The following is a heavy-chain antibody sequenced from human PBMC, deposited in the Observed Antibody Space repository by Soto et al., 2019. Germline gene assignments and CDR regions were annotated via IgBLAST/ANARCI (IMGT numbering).Heavy chain of an antibody. CDR1: GYTFTDYY. V-gene: IGHV1-2*02. J-gene: IGHJ6*02. CDR3: ARSFSSRYSYNKYAMDV. CDR2: INPTGGGT. Sequence: ASVKVSCKASGYTFTDYYIHWVRQAPGQGLEWMGWINPTGGGTNYAQKFRGRVTMTRDTSTSTAYLELSRLTSDDTAVFYCARSFSSRYSYNKYAMDVWGQGTTVTVSS. D-gene: IGHD3-22*01.